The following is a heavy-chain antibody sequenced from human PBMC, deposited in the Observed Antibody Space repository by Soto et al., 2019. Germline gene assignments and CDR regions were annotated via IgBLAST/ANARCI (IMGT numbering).Heavy chain of an antibody. J-gene: IGHJ6*02. CDR3: SRLLAAGSVNYYYYYGMDV. D-gene: IGHD6-13*01. CDR1: GGSIISSSHD. V-gene: IGHV4-39*01. Sequence: PSQTMSLTCTLSGGSIISSSHDWGWIRQPPGKGLEWIGSIYYSWSTYNYPSRKSRVTISVDTSKNKIALKLISVTAADTAVYYCSRLLAAGSVNYYYYYGMDVWGQGTTVTVSS. CDR2: IYYSWST.